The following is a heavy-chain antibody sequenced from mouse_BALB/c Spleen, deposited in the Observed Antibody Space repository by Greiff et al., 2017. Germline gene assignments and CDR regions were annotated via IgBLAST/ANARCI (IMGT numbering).Heavy chain of an antibody. Sequence: QVQLKESGPGLVAPSQCLSITCTVSGFSFTGYGVNWVRQPPGKGLEWLGMIWGNGSTDYNSALKSRMSISKDNSKSQVFLKMNSLQTDDTARYYCARDGNYDAMDYWGQGTSVTVSS. CDR1: GFSFTGYG. CDR2: IWGNGST. D-gene: IGHD2-1*01. CDR3: ARDGNYDAMDY. V-gene: IGHV2-6-7*01. J-gene: IGHJ4*01.